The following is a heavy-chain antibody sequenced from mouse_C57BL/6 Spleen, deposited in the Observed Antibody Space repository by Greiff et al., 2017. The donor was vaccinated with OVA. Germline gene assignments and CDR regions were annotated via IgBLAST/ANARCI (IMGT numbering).Heavy chain of an antibody. CDR3: ARSDVPHY. J-gene: IGHJ2*01. CDR1: GYAFSSSW. V-gene: IGHV1-82*01. Sequence: QVQLQQSGPELVKPGASVKISCKASGYAFSSSWMNWVKQRPGKGLEWIGRIYPGDGDTNYNGKFKGKATLTADKSSSTAYMQLSSLTSEDSAVYFWARSDVPHYGGQGTTLTVSS. D-gene: IGHD2-3*01. CDR2: IYPGDGDT.